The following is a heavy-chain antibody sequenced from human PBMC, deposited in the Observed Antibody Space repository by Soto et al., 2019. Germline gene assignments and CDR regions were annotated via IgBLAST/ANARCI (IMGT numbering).Heavy chain of an antibody. CDR2: INGGNGNT. Sequence: ASVKVSCKASGYIFTTYAIHWVRQAPGQRLEWVGWINGGNGNTKYSQKFQGRVTITRDTSATTAYMQLSSLRSEDTAVYYCARRGTAVFYQDWFGPWGQGTLVTVPS. V-gene: IGHV1-3*01. J-gene: IGHJ5*02. CDR1: GYIFTTYA. CDR3: ARRGTAVFYQDWFGP. D-gene: IGHD2-21*02.